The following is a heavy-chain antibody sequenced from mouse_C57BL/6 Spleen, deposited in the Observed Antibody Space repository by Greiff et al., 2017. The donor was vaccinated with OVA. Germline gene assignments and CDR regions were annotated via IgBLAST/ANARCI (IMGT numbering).Heavy chain of an antibody. CDR1: GYTFTDYE. D-gene: IGHD2-1*01. V-gene: IGHV1-15*01. Sequence: VQLQQSGAELVRPGASVTLSCKASGYTFTDYEMHWVKQTPVHGLEWIGAIDPETGGTAYNQKFKGKAILTADKCSSTAYMELRSLTSEDSAVYYCTRYGNYPYYFDYWGQGTTLTVSS. CDR3: TRYGNYPYYFDY. CDR2: IDPETGGT. J-gene: IGHJ2*01.